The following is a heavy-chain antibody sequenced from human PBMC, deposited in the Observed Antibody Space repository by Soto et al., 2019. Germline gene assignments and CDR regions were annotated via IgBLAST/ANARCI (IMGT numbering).Heavy chain of an antibody. D-gene: IGHD3-10*01. CDR2: INHSGST. CDR3: ARRRLYYYGSGSNTNWFDP. J-gene: IGHJ5*02. V-gene: IGHV4-34*01. CDR1: GGSFSGYY. Sequence: SSETLSLTCAVYGGSFSGYYWSWIRQPPGKGLEWIGEINHSGSTNYNPSLKSRVTISVDTSKNQFSLKLSSVTAADTAVYYCARRRLYYYGSGSNTNWFDPWGQGTLVTVSS.